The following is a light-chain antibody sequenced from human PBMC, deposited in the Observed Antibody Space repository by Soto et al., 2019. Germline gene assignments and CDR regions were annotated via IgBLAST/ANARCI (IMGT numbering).Light chain of an antibody. CDR1: RSNIGDHF. CDR3: GTWDSRLRANV. V-gene: IGLV1-51*01. Sequence: QSVLTQPPSVSAAPGQKVTISCSGSRSNIGDHFVSWYQQLPGTAPRLLVYDSDKRPSGIPDRFSGPKSDTSATLAITGLQTGDEADYYCGTWDSRLRANVFGGGTKLTVL. CDR2: DSD. J-gene: IGLJ3*02.